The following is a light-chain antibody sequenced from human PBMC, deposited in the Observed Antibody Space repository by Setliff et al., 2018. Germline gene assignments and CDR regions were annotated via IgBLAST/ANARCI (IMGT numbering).Light chain of an antibody. CDR2: DNN. Sequence: QSVLTQPPSVSAAPGQRVTISCSGSSSNIGGNYVSWYQQLPGTAPKLLIYDNNERPSGIPDRFSGSKSDTSATLGITGLQTGDEADYYCLAWDSRLSATLIGGGTKVTVL. CDR3: LAWDSRLSATL. J-gene: IGLJ2*01. V-gene: IGLV1-51*01. CDR1: SSNIGGNY.